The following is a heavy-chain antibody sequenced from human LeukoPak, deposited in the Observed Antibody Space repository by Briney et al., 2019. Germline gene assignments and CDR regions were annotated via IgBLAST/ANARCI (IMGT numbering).Heavy chain of an antibody. CDR3: ARARRRGATKAFDI. Sequence: SETLSLTCTVSGGSISSSSYYWGWIRQPPGKGLEWIGSIYYSGSTYYNPSLKSRVTISVDTSKNQFSLKLSSVTAADTAVYYCARARRRGATKAFDIWGQGTMVTVSS. CDR2: IYYSGST. CDR1: GGSISSSSYY. J-gene: IGHJ3*02. V-gene: IGHV4-39*07. D-gene: IGHD1-26*01.